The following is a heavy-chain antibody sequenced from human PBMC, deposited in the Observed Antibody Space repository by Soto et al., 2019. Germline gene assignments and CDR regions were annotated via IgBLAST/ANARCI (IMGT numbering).Heavy chain of an antibody. Sequence: PSETLSLTCNMSGDSYSISTYTWSWIRQPPGKALQWIGFIYQSGVTSYNPSLASRVSISLDRSNSQCPLKLKSVTAADTAVYFCAGMPYTSGLRFDPWGPGTLVTVSS. CDR2: IYQSGVT. V-gene: IGHV4-30-2*01. CDR1: GDSYSISTYT. J-gene: IGHJ5*02. CDR3: AGMPYTSGLRFDP. D-gene: IGHD6-19*01.